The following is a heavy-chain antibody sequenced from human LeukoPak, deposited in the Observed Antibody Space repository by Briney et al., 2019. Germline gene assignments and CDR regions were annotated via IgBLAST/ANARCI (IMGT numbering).Heavy chain of an antibody. V-gene: IGHV3-23*01. CDR2: STGGTT. Sequence: TGGSLRLSCAASGFTFSSYYMTWVRQAPGKGLEWVSTSTGGTTYYADSVRGRFTISRDNSKNTLYLQMNSLRAEDTAVYYCARDCTGSGYTGVDHWGQGTLVTVSS. J-gene: IGHJ4*02. CDR3: ARDCTGSGYTGVDH. CDR1: GFTFSSYY. D-gene: IGHD2-15*01.